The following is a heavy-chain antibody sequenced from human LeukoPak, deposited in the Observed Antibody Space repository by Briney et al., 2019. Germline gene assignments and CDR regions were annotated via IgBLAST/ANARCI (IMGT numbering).Heavy chain of an antibody. CDR1: GYTFTGYY. CDR2: IIPIFGTA. Sequence: SVKVSCKASGYTFTGYYMHWVRQAPGQGLEWMGGIIPIFGTANYAQKFQGRVTITADESTSTAYMELSSLRSEDTAVYYCASSGFEDYWGQGTLVTVSS. D-gene: IGHD3-22*01. J-gene: IGHJ4*02. CDR3: ASSGFEDY. V-gene: IGHV1-69*01.